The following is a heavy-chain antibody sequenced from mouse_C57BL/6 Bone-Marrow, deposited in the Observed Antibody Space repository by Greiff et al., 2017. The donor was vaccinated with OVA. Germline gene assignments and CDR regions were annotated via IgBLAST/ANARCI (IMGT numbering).Heavy chain of an antibody. CDR1: GYTFTSYW. CDR3: ARGFDYDEAD. J-gene: IGHJ2*01. D-gene: IGHD2-4*01. V-gene: IGHV1-55*01. Sequence: QVQLQQPGAELVKPGASVKMSCKASGYTFTSYWITWVKQRPGQGLAWIGDIYPGSGSTNYNEKFKSKATLTVDTSSSTAYMQLSSLTSEDSAVYYCARGFDYDEADWGQGTTLTVSS. CDR2: IYPGSGST.